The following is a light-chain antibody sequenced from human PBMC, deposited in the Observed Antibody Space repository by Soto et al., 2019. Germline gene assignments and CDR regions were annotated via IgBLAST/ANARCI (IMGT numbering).Light chain of an antibody. CDR1: QSVARN. Sequence: EIVMTQSPASLSVSPGESVTLSCRPSQSVARNLAWYQQKPGQAPRLLIYGNSTRATGVPDRFSGSGSGKDFTLTISSLQAADFAVYHCQHYNNWPITFGQGTRLEIK. V-gene: IGKV3-15*01. J-gene: IGKJ5*01. CDR2: GNS. CDR3: QHYNNWPIT.